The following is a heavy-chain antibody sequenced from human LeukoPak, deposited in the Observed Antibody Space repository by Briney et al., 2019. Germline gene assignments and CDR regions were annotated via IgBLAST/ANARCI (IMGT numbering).Heavy chain of an antibody. CDR1: GYTFSIYS. J-gene: IGHJ4*02. CDR3: ARAGYSYGYLGYFDY. CDR2: ISAYNGNT. D-gene: IGHD5-18*01. Sequence: ASVTVSCTASGYTFSIYSIAWVRQAPGQGLEWMGWISAYNGNTNYAQKFQGRVTMTTDTSTSTAYMELRSLRSDDTAVYYCARAGYSYGYLGYFDYWGQGTLVTVSS. V-gene: IGHV1-18*01.